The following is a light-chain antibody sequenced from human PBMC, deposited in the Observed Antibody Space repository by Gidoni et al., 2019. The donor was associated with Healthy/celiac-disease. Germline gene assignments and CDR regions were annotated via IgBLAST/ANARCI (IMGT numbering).Light chain of an antibody. CDR1: SSNIGNNY. V-gene: IGLV1-51*01. CDR2: DNN. J-gene: IGLJ2*01. CDR3: GTWDSSLRVVV. Sequence: QSVLPQPPSVSAAPGQKVTISCTGSSSNIGNNYVSWYQQLPGTAPKLLIYDNNRRPSGIPDRFSGSQSGTSATLGITGLQTGDEADYYCGTWDSSLRVVVFGGGTKLTVL.